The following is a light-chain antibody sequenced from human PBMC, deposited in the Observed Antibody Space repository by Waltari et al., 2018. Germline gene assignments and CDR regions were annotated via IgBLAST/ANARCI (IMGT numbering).Light chain of an antibody. CDR1: TNDLGSYNY. CDR3: CSYAGSYTWV. J-gene: IGLJ3*02. CDR2: DVT. V-gene: IGLV2-11*01. Sequence: SALTQPRSVSGSPGQSVTISCTGTTNDLGSYNYVSWYQQHPGKAPKLIILDVTKRPSGVPDRLSGSKSGNTASLTSSGVRAEDEAEYYCCSYAGSYTWVFGGGTKLTVV.